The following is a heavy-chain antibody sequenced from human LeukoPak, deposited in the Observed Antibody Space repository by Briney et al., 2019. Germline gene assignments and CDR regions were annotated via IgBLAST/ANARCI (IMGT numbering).Heavy chain of an antibody. CDR2: IYYSGST. J-gene: IGHJ5*02. Sequence: SETLSLTCTVSGGSISSYYWSWIRQPPGKGLEWIGYIYYSGSTNYNPSLKSRVTISVDTSKNQFSLKLSSVTAADTAVYYCARQGARDYNIYRFDPWGQGTLVTVSS. CDR1: GGSISSYY. CDR3: ARQGARDYNIYRFDP. V-gene: IGHV4-59*01. D-gene: IGHD1-14*01.